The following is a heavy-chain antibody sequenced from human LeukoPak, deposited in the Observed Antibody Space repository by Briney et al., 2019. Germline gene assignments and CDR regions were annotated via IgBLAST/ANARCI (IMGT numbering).Heavy chain of an antibody. Sequence: SETLSLTCTVSGGSISSYYWGWIRQPAGKGLEWIGRIYTSGSTNYNPSLKSRVTMSVDTSKNQFSLKLSSVTAADTAVYYCARVIKIKSGNCGCDCYSGYFDYWGQGTLGTVSS. CDR2: IYTSGST. D-gene: IGHD2-21*02. CDR1: GGSISSYY. V-gene: IGHV4-4*07. CDR3: ARVIKIKSGNCGCDCYSGYFDY. J-gene: IGHJ4*02.